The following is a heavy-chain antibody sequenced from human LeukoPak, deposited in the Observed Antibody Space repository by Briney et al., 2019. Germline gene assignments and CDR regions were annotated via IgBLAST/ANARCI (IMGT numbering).Heavy chain of an antibody. V-gene: IGHV4-34*01. CDR1: GGSFDGYY. Sequence: SETLSLTCAVFGGSFDGYYWSWIRQPPGKGLEWIGEITYDGSTNYNPSLKSRVTISVDTSKNQFSLKLSSVTAADTAVYYCASRDYYGSGSYDYWGQGTLVTVSS. J-gene: IGHJ4*02. D-gene: IGHD3-10*01. CDR3: ASRDYYGSGSYDY. CDR2: ITYDGST.